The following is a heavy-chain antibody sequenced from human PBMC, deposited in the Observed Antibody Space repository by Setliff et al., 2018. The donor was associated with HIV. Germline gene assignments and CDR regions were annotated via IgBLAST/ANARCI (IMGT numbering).Heavy chain of an antibody. CDR2: IYTSGST. V-gene: IGHV4-4*07. J-gene: IGHJ4*02. Sequence: SETLSLTCTVSGGSISSYYWSWIRQPAGKGLEWIGRIYTSGSTKYNPSLKSRVTMSLDTSKNQFSLKLRSVTAADTAVYYCVRLGSGWNWVTRIDYWGRGTLVTVSS. CDR3: VRLGSGWNWVTRIDY. CDR1: GGSISSYY. D-gene: IGHD6-19*01.